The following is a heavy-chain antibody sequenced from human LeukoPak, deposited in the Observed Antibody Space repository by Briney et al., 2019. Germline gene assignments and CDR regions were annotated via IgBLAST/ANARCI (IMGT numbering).Heavy chain of an antibody. CDR2: ISGSGGST. Sequence: PGGSLRLSCAASGFTFSSYAMSWVRQAPGKGLEWVSAISGSGGSTYYADSVKGRFTISRDNSKNTLYLQMNSLRAEDTAVYYCASSVGYYDSSGHDYWGQGTLVTVSS. J-gene: IGHJ4*02. V-gene: IGHV3-23*01. CDR3: ASSVGYYDSSGHDY. CDR1: GFTFSSYA. D-gene: IGHD3-22*01.